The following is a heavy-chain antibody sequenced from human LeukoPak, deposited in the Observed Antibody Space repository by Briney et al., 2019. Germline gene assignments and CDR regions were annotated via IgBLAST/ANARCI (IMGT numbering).Heavy chain of an antibody. CDR3: ARDLNWNALDY. Sequence: SETLSLTCTVSGGSISSGDYYWSWIRQPPGKGLERIGYIYYSGSTYYNPSLKSRVTISVDTSKNQFSLKLSSVTAADTAVYYCARDLNWNALDYWGQGTLVTVSS. CDR1: GGSISSGDYY. J-gene: IGHJ4*02. CDR2: IYYSGST. V-gene: IGHV4-30-4*08. D-gene: IGHD1-20*01.